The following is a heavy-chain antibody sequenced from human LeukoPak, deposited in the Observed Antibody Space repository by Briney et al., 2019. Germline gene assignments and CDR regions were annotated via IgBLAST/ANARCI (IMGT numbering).Heavy chain of an antibody. CDR1: GFTFSDYY. Sequence: PGGSLRLPCAASGFTFSDYYMSWIRQAPGKGLEWVSYISSSNSYTNYADSVKGRFYADSVKGRFTISRDNAKNSLYLQMNSLRAEDTAVYYCASLTYYFDSSGYYPGYFQHWGQGTLVTVSS. CDR3: ASLTYYFDSSGYYPGYFQH. CDR2: ISSSNSYT. J-gene: IGHJ1*01. D-gene: IGHD3-22*01. V-gene: IGHV3-11*03.